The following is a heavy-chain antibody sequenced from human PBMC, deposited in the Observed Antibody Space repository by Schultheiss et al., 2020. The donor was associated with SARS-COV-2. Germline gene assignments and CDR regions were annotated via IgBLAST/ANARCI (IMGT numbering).Heavy chain of an antibody. CDR1: GYTFNNYH. Sequence: ASVKVSCRASGYTFNNYHIIWVRQAPGQGLEWMGWISGDNGHTKHGQKPQDRVTMTTDTSTSTAYMELRSLRSDDTAVYYCARGGVAVAGKTNWFDPWGQGTLVTGSS. J-gene: IGHJ5*02. CDR3: ARGGVAVAGKTNWFDP. D-gene: IGHD6-19*01. CDR2: ISGDNGHT. V-gene: IGHV1-18*01.